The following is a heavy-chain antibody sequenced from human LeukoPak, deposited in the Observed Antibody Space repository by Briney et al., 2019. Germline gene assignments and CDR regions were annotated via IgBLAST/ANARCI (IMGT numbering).Heavy chain of an antibody. J-gene: IGHJ5*02. Sequence: SETLSLTCTVSGGSISSSSYYWGWIRQPPGKGLEWIGSIYYSGSTYYNPSLKSRVTISVDTSKNQFSLKLSSVTAADTAVYYCARGITMIVVVISNWFDPWGQGTLVTVSS. D-gene: IGHD3-22*01. V-gene: IGHV4-39*07. CDR2: IYYSGST. CDR3: ARGITMIVVVISNWFDP. CDR1: GGSISSSSYY.